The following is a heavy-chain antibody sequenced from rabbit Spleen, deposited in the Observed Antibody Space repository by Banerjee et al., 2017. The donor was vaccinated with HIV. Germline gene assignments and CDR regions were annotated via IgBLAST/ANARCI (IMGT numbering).Heavy chain of an antibody. CDR3: ARGYYQNAGSGNSYFDL. D-gene: IGHD8-1*01. Sequence: QSLEESGGDLVKPGASLTLTCTASGFSFSGGYYMCWVRQAPGRGLEWIACIYASSGGSTYYASWAKGRFTISKTSSTTVTLQMTSLTAADTATYFCARGYYQNAGSGNSYFDLWGQGTLVTVS. V-gene: IGHV1S40*01. J-gene: IGHJ4*01. CDR2: IYASSGGST. CDR1: GFSFSGGYY.